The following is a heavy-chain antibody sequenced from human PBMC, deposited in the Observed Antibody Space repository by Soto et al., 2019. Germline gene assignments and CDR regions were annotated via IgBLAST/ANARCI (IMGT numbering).Heavy chain of an antibody. CDR3: GRDCPFCGGEGYEAFET. J-gene: IGHJ3*02. Sequence: SETLSLTCAVSGGSISSSNWWSWVRQPPGKGLEWIGEIYHSGSTNYNPSLKSRVTISVDTSKNQFSLKLSSVTAADTAVYYCGRDCPFCGGEGYEAFETWGQGTMVT. CDR1: GGSISSSNW. D-gene: IGHD2-21*01. V-gene: IGHV4-4*02. CDR2: IYHSGST.